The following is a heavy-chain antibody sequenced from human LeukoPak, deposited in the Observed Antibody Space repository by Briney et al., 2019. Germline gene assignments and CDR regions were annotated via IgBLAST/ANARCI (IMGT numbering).Heavy chain of an antibody. V-gene: IGHV4-34*01. CDR2: INHSGST. CDR3: ARGYYDFWSGYFRERENWFDP. D-gene: IGHD3-3*01. CDR1: GGSFSGYY. J-gene: IGHJ5*02. Sequence: SETLSLTCAVYGGSFSGYYWSWIRQPSGKGLEWIGEINHSGSTNYNPSLKSRVTISVDTSKNQFSLKLSSVTAADTAVYYCARGYYDFWSGYFRERENWFDPWGQGTLVTVSS.